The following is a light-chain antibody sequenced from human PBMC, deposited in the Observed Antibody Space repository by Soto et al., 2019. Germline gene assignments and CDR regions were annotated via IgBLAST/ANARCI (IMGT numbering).Light chain of an antibody. CDR2: GIY. CDR3: QQYGSSYA. V-gene: IGKV3-20*01. Sequence: EIVLTQSPDTLALSPGERATLSCRASQSVTSNYLAWYQQKPGQAPRLLIFGIYSRATGIPDRFSGSGSGTHFTLTIARLEPEDFAVYSCQQYGSSYAFGQGTKLEIK. J-gene: IGKJ2*01. CDR1: QSVTSNY.